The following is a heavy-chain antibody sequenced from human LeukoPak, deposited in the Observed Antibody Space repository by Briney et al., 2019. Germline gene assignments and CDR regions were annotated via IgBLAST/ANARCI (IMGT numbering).Heavy chain of an antibody. D-gene: IGHD2-21*01. V-gene: IGHV1-18*01. Sequence: ASVKDSCRPSGYTFSDYGTSWMRQDPGQGLEWMGWIGAYNGNTNVAQKFQCRVTMTTDTSTRTAYMERRSVRSDDTAVYYCARAGAVETSHFDVWGQGALVIVSS. CDR1: GYTFSDYG. CDR3: ARAGAVETSHFDV. CDR2: IGAYNGNT. J-gene: IGHJ4*02.